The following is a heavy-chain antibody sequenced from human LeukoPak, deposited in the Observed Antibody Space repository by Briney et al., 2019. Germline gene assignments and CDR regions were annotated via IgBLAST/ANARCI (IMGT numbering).Heavy chain of an antibody. CDR3: TKGDGRTFGGKPDY. V-gene: IGHV3-7*01. CDR2: IKQDGSEE. CDR1: GFTISSYW. J-gene: IGHJ4*02. Sequence: GGSLRLSCVASGFTISSYWMHWVRQAPGKGLEWVANIKQDGSEEYYVDSVKGRFTISRDNPKNTLYLQMNSLRAEDTAIYYCTKGDGRTFGGKPDYWGQGTLVTVSS. D-gene: IGHD4-23*01.